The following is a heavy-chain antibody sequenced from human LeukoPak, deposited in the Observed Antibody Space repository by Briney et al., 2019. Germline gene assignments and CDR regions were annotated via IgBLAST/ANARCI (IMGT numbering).Heavy chain of an antibody. CDR2: IHYSGST. V-gene: IGHV4-59*08. Sequence: SETLSLTCTVSGGSISGYYWSWIRQPPGKGLEWMGYIHYSGSTNYNPSLKSRVTISADTTKNQFSLKLSSVTAADTAVYYCARQAHCTSDLCYPFDYWGQGTLVTVSS. CDR1: GGSISGYY. J-gene: IGHJ4*02. CDR3: ARQAHCTSDLCYPFDY. D-gene: IGHD2-8*01.